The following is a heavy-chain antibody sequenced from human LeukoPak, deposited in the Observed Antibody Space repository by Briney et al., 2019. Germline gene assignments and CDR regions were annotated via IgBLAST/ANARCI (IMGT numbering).Heavy chain of an antibody. CDR3: APSRTSSGWVG. V-gene: IGHV4/OR15-8*02. Sequence: PSETLSLTYVVPRGTISRNTRSTSVRQPPGRGLEWIGEIYHTGNTNYNPSLKSRVSISIDKSKSQFSLKLTSVIAADTAVYYRAPSRTSSGWVGWAQGPLVTVSS. CDR2: IYHTGNT. CDR1: RGTISRNTR. J-gene: IGHJ4*02. D-gene: IGHD3-22*01.